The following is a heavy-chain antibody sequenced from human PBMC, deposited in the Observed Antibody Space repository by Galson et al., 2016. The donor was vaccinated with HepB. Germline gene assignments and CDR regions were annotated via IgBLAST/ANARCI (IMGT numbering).Heavy chain of an antibody. CDR3: AINVIGGYGVYFDY. CDR2: IYYSGTA. Sequence: SETLSLTCTVSTGSISSGTYYWGWIRQPPGKGLEWIGAIYYSGTAYYNSSLKSRVTISIDTSNNRFSLRLRSVTAADTAVYYCAINVIGGYGVYFDYWGLGTLVPVSS. J-gene: IGHJ4*02. D-gene: IGHD3-16*01. V-gene: IGHV4-39*07. CDR1: TGSISSGTYY.